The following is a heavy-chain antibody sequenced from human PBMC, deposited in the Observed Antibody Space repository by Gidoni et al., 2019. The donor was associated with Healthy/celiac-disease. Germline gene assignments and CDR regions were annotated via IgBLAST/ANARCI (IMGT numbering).Heavy chain of an antibody. CDR2: IYYSGST. Sequence: QVQLQESGPGLVKPSETLSLTCTVSGGSISSYYWSWIRQPPGKGLEWIGYIYYSGSTNYNPSLKSRVTISVDTSKNQFSLKLSSVTAADTAVYYCARDALPSYWGQGTLVTVSS. CDR3: ARDALPSY. J-gene: IGHJ4*02. CDR1: GGSISSYY. V-gene: IGHV4-59*01.